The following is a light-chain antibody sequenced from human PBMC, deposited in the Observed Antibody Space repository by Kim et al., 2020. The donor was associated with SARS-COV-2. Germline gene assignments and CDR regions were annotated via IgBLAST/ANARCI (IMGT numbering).Light chain of an antibody. Sequence: FLTHPPSSSSTPVHLFTISFFLIISNILIYYVYWYHHLPGTDPKLLIYRNDQRPSGVPDRFSGSKSGTSASLAISGLRSEDEADYYCAVWDNSLSGWVLGGG. CDR1: ISNILIYY. CDR3: AVWDNSLSGWV. CDR2: RND. J-gene: IGLJ3*02. V-gene: IGLV1-47*01.